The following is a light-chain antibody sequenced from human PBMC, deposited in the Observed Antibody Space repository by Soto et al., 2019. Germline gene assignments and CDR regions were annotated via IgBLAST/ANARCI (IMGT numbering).Light chain of an antibody. CDR1: QSIRSR. Sequence: LMTQSPATLSVSVGDRVTLSCRASQSIRSRLAWYQQKPGQAPRLLIYGASRRARGVPARFGGSGSGTAFNPTTRSLQPADYVVYYCQQHDTSPPCTFGGGTKVDIK. CDR2: GAS. CDR3: QQHDTSPPCT. J-gene: IGKJ4*02. V-gene: IGKV3-15*01.